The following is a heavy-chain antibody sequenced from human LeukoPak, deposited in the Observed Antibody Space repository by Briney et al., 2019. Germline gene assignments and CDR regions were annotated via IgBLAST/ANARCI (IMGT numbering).Heavy chain of an antibody. J-gene: IGHJ2*01. CDR3: ARGVHGDYRWYFDL. Sequence: SETLSLTCAVYGGSFSGYYWSWIRQPPGKGLEWIGYIYYIGGTNYNPSVKSRVTISVDTSKNQFSLKLSSVTAADTAVYYCARGVHGDYRWYFDLWGRGTLVTVSS. V-gene: IGHV4-59*01. CDR2: IYYIGGT. CDR1: GGSFSGYY. D-gene: IGHD4-17*01.